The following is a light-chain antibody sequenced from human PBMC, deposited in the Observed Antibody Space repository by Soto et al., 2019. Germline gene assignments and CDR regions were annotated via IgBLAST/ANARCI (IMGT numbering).Light chain of an antibody. V-gene: IGLV2-8*01. CDR2: EVS. CDR1: SSDIGTYQY. Sequence: QSALTQPPSASGSPGQSVTISCTGTSSDIGTYQYVSWYQHQPGKVPKLMIYEVSKRPSGVPDRFSGSKSGNTASLTVSGLQAEDEADYYCSSYSGSNNFVVFGGGTKLTVL. J-gene: IGLJ2*01. CDR3: SSYSGSNNFVV.